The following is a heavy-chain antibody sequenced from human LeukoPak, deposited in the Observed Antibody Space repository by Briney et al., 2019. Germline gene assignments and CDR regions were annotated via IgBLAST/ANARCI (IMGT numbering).Heavy chain of an antibody. Sequence: PGGSLGLSCAASGFTFSSYGMHWVRQAPAKGLEWVAFIRYDAGNKYYADSMKGRFTISRDNSKNTLYLQVNSLRAEDTAVYYCAKDFLGRRSLLGFDNWGQGTLVTVSS. CDR1: GFTFSSYG. J-gene: IGHJ4*02. V-gene: IGHV3-30*02. CDR2: IRYDAGNK. D-gene: IGHD3/OR15-3a*01. CDR3: AKDFLGRRSLLGFDN.